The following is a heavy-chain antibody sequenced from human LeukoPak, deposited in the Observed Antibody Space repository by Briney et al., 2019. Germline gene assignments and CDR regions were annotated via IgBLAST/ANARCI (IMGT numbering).Heavy chain of an antibody. CDR2: ISYDGSNK. V-gene: IGHV3-30-3*01. D-gene: IGHD3-10*01. CDR3: AREQGVRGGMAFDY. Sequence: GRSLRLSCAASGFTFSSYAMHWVRQAPGKGLEWVAVISYDGSNKYYADSVKGRFTISRDNSKNTLYLQMNSLRAEDTAVYYCAREQGVRGGMAFDYWGQGTLVSVSS. J-gene: IGHJ4*02. CDR1: GFTFSSYA.